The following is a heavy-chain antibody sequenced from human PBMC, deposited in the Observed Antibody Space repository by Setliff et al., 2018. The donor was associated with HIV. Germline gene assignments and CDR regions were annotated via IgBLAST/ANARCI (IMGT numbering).Heavy chain of an antibody. CDR2: IYYNGST. CDR3: ATVLMVYAIGGRYFQH. D-gene: IGHD2-8*01. Sequence: PSETLSLTCTVSGGSISSSSYYWGWIRQPPGKGLEWIGSIYYNGSTYYNPSLKSRVTISVDTSKNQFSLKLSSVTAADTAVYYCATVLMVYAIGGRYFQHWGQGTLVTVSS. J-gene: IGHJ1*01. CDR1: GGSISSSSYY. V-gene: IGHV4-39*01.